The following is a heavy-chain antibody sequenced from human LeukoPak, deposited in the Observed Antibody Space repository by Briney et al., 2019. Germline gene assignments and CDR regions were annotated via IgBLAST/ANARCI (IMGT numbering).Heavy chain of an antibody. CDR2: IKEDGSEK. J-gene: IGHJ4*02. Sequence: GGSLRLSCAASGFRFSTYWMSWVRQAPGKGLEWVANIKEDGSEKYYVDSVKGLFTISRDNAKNSLFLQMNSLRVDDTAVYYCARGGSYYANWGQGTLVTVSS. CDR1: GFRFSTYW. V-gene: IGHV3-7*04. CDR3: ARGGSYYAN. D-gene: IGHD3-10*01.